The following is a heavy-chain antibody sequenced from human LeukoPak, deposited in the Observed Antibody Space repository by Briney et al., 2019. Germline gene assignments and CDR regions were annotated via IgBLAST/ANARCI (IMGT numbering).Heavy chain of an antibody. V-gene: IGHV3-33*06. D-gene: IGHD2-2*01. CDR2: IWYDGSNK. Sequence: GRSLRRSCAASGFTFSSYGMHWVRQAPGKGLEWAAMIWYDGSNKYYAESVKGRLTISRDSSKNTLFLQMNSLRAEDTAVYYCAKESGYCSSTSCFADAFDIWGQGTMVTVSS. J-gene: IGHJ3*02. CDR1: GFTFSSYG. CDR3: AKESGYCSSTSCFADAFDI.